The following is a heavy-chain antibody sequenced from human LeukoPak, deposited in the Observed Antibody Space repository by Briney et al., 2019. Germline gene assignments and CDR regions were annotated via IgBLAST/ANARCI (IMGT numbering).Heavy chain of an antibody. CDR3: VRSSSRYQNWFDP. CDR2: IHYSGST. V-gene: IGHV4-59*01. Sequence: PSETLSLTCTVSGDSISSYYWSSIRQPPGKELEGIGYIHYSGSTNYNPSLQSRVTISVDTSKNQFSLILTSVTAADTAVYYCVRSSSRYQNWFDPWGQGNLVTVSS. CDR1: GDSISSYY. J-gene: IGHJ5*02. D-gene: IGHD6-13*01.